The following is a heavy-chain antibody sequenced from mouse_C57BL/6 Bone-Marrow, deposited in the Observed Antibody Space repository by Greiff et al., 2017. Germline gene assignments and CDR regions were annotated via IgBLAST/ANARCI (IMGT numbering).Heavy chain of an antibody. Sequence: QVHVKQPGAELVRPGSSVKLSCKASGYTFTSYWTDWVKQRPGQGLEWIGNIYPSDSETHYNQKFKDKATLTVDKSSSTAYMQLSSLTSEDSAVYYCARSIVKYFDVWGTGTTVTVSS. CDR1: GYTFTSYW. D-gene: IGHD2-5*01. J-gene: IGHJ1*03. CDR2: IYPSDSET. CDR3: ARSIVKYFDV. V-gene: IGHV1-61*01.